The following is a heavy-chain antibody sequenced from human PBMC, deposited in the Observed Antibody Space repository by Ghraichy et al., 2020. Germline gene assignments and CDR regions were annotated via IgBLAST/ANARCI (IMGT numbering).Heavy chain of an antibody. V-gene: IGHV6-1*01. J-gene: IGHJ4*02. CDR3: ARDLPYSYDPYFDY. D-gene: IGHD5-18*01. CDR2: TYYRSKWYN. CDR1: GDSVFSNSAA. Sequence: SETLSLTCAISGDSVFSNSAAWNWIRQSPSRGLEWLGRTYYRSKWYNDYAVSVKSRITINPDTSKNQFSLQLNSVTPEDTAVYYCARDLPYSYDPYFDYWGQGTLVTVSS.